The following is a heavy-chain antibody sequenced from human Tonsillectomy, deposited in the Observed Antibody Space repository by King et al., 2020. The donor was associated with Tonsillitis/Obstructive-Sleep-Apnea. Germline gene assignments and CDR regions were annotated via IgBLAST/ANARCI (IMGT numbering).Heavy chain of an antibody. J-gene: IGHJ5*02. V-gene: IGHV1-69*09. CDR2: IIPILGVA. CDR1: GGTFSSYA. Sequence: QLVQSGAEVKKPGSSVKVSCKASGGTFSSYAINWVRQAPGQGLEWMGRIIPILGVADYAPKFQGRVTITADKSTTTAYMEQGSLRSDDTAVYYCATYYYDSSGYYEYNWFDPWGQGTLVTVSS. CDR3: ATYYYDSSGYYEYNWFDP. D-gene: IGHD3-22*01.